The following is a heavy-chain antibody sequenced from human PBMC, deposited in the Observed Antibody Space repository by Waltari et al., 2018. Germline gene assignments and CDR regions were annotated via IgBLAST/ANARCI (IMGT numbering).Heavy chain of an antibody. D-gene: IGHD2-15*01. CDR1: NW. CDR2: SHRSGRT. CDR3: ARDRGRGLYLDS. J-gene: IGHJ4*02. Sequence: NWWSWVRKPPEKGLEWIGQSHRSGRTNYNPSLEILVSISLDTANKQLSLKVTSTTAADTAVYYCARDRGRGLYLDSWGQGILVTVSP. V-gene: IGHV4-4*02.